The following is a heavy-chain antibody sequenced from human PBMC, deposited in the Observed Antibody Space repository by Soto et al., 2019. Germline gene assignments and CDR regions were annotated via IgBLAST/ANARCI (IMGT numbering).Heavy chain of an antibody. V-gene: IGHV3-21*01. CDR2: ISSSSSYI. D-gene: IGHD6-19*01. CDR3: ANVQEGSGWAFDY. CDR1: GFTFSSYS. J-gene: IGHJ4*02. Sequence: PGGSLRLSCAASGFTFSSYSMNWVRQAPGKKQEWVSSISSSSSYIYYADSVKGRFTISRDNAKNSLYLQMNSLRAEDTAVYYCANVQEGSGWAFDYWGQGTLVTVSS.